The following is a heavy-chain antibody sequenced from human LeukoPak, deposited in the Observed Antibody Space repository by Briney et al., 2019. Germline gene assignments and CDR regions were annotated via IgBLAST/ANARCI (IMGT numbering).Heavy chain of an antibody. CDR2: IIPIFGTA. CDR1: GGTFSSYA. Sequence: SVKVSCKASGGTFSSYAISRVRQAPGQGLEWMGGIIPIFGTANYAQKFQSRVTITAEESTSTAYMELSSLRSEDTAVYYCARDKITMVRGVIPYGMDVWGKGTTVTVSS. J-gene: IGHJ6*04. CDR3: ARDKITMVRGVIPYGMDV. V-gene: IGHV1-69*13. D-gene: IGHD3-10*01.